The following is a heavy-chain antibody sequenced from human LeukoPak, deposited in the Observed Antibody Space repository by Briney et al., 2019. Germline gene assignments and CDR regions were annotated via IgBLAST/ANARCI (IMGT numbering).Heavy chain of an antibody. CDR2: IYYSGST. Sequence: KPSQTLSLTCTVSGGSISSGGYYWSWIRQHPGKGLEWIGYIYYSGSTYYNPSLKSRVTISVDTSKNQFSLKLSSVTAADTAVYYCATLGGSYSVSHFDLWGRGTLVTVSS. J-gene: IGHJ2*01. D-gene: IGHD1-26*01. V-gene: IGHV4-31*03. CDR1: GGSISSGGYY. CDR3: ATLGGSYSVSHFDL.